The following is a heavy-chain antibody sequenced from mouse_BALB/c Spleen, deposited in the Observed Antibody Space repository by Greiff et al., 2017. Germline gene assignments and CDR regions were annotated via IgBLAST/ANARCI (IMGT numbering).Heavy chain of an antibody. CDR2: ISSGGGST. V-gene: IGHV5-12-1*01. Sequence: DVKLVESGGGLVTPGGSLKLSCAASGFAFSSYDMSWVRQTPEKRLEWVAYISSGGGSTYYPDTVKGRFTISRDNAKNTLYLQMSSLKSEDTAMYYCARRDGTTYAMDYWGQGTSVTVSS. D-gene: IGHD2-1*01. CDR1: GFAFSSYD. J-gene: IGHJ4*01. CDR3: ARRDGTTYAMDY.